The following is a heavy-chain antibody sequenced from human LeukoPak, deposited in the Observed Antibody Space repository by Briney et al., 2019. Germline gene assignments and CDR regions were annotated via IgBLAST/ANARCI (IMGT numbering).Heavy chain of an antibody. CDR1: GFTFSSYS. J-gene: IGHJ4*02. D-gene: IGHD1-26*01. CDR2: ISSSSSST. CDR3: ARDGRYSGSYDY. V-gene: IGHV3-48*01. Sequence: PGGSLRLSCAASGFTFSSYSMNWVRQAPGKGLEWVSYISSSSSSTYYADSVKGRFAISRDNVKNSLYLQMNSLRAEDTAVYYCARDGRYSGSYDYWGQGTLVTVSS.